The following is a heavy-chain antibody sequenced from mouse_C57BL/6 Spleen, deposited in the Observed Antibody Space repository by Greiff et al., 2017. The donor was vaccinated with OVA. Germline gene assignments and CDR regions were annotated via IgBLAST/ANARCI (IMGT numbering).Heavy chain of an antibody. CDR1: GYTFTDYY. D-gene: IGHD2-3*01. V-gene: IGHV1-26*01. Sequence: EVQLQQSGPELVKPGASVKISCKASGYTFTDYYMNWVKQSHGKSLEWIGDINPNNGGTSYNQKFKGKATLTVDKSSSTAYMELRSLTSEDSAVYDCARGGGYYVLWFAYWGQGTLVTVSA. J-gene: IGHJ3*01. CDR3: ARGGGYYVLWFAY. CDR2: INPNNGGT.